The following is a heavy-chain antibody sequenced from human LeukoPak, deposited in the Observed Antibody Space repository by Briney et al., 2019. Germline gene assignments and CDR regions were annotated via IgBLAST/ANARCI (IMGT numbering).Heavy chain of an antibody. CDR2: IYTSGST. V-gene: IGHV4-4*07. Sequence: SETLSLTCTVSGGSISSYYWSWIRQPAGKGLEWIGRIYTSGSTNYNPSLKSRVTISVDTSKNQFSLKLSSVTAADTAVYYCARDRGSSWYVWFDPWGQGTLVTVSS. CDR1: GGSISSYY. CDR3: ARDRGSSWYVWFDP. J-gene: IGHJ5*02. D-gene: IGHD6-13*01.